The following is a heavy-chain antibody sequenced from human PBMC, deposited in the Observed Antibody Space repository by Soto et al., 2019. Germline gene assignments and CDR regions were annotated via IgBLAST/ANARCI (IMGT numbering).Heavy chain of an antibody. Sequence: QVQLQESGPALVKPSETLSLSCTVSDGSLSPNYWSWIRQPPGKGLEWIGYIYYAGTTTYNPSLQSRVSISLDTSKNEVSLKLTSVTAADTAVYFCARLGAYYQAMDSWGRGTLVTVSS. CDR2: IYYAGTT. CDR3: ARLGAYYQAMDS. D-gene: IGHD3-22*01. J-gene: IGHJ1*01. V-gene: IGHV4-59*08. CDR1: DGSLSPNY.